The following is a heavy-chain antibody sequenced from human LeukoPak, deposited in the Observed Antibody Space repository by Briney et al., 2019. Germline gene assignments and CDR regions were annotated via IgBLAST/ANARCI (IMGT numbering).Heavy chain of an antibody. D-gene: IGHD2-2*01. Sequence: GGSLRLSCAASGFTFSSYAMHWVRQAPGKGLEWVAIITYDGSNKYYADSVKGRFTISRDNSKNTLYLQMNSLRAEDTAVYYCARAGYQLLLSYFDYWGQGTLVTVSS. CDR2: ITYDGSNK. J-gene: IGHJ4*02. CDR3: ARAGYQLLLSYFDY. V-gene: IGHV3-30*01. CDR1: GFTFSSYA.